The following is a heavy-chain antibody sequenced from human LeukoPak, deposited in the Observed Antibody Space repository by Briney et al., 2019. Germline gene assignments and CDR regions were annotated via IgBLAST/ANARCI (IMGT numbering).Heavy chain of an antibody. Sequence: GGSLRLSCAASGFTFNSYWMNWVRQAPGKGLEWVSAISGSGGSTYYADSVKGRFTISRDNSKNTLYLQMNSLRAEDTAVYYCAKASREWELTNFDYWGQGTLVTVSS. J-gene: IGHJ4*02. CDR2: ISGSGGST. D-gene: IGHD1-26*01. CDR3: AKASREWELTNFDY. CDR1: GFTFNSYW. V-gene: IGHV3-23*01.